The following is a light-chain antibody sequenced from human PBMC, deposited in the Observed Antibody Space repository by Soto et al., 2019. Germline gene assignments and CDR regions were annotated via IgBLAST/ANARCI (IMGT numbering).Light chain of an antibody. V-gene: IGLV2-8*01. CDR3: SSYVGSNNYV. CDR1: SSDVGGYDY. Sequence: QSALTQPPSASGSPGQSVTISCTGTSSDVGGYDYVSWFQQHPGKAPKLMIYEVNKRPSGVPDRFSASKSGNTASLTVSGLQTEDEADYYCSSYVGSNNYVFGTGTKLTVL. J-gene: IGLJ1*01. CDR2: EVN.